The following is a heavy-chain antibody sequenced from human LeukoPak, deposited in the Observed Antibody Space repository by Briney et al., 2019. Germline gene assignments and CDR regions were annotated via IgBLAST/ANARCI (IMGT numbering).Heavy chain of an antibody. Sequence: GGSLRLSCAASGLTFSGSAMHWVRQAPGKGLEWVSYMSSSGETIYYADSVKGRFTISRDNAKNSLYLQMDSLRAEDTAVYYCARDDGGRHTSSLDYWGQGTLVAVSS. V-gene: IGHV3-48*03. CDR3: ARDDGGRHTSSLDY. D-gene: IGHD6-6*01. CDR2: MSSSGETI. J-gene: IGHJ4*02. CDR1: GLTFSGSA.